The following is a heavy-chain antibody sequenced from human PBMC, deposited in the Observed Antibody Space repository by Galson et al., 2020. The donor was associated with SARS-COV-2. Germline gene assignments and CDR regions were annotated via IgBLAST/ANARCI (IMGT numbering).Heavy chain of an antibody. CDR1: GYTFISYY. D-gene: IGHD6-13*01. CDR2: INPSGGST. Sequence: ASVKVSCKASGYTFISYYMHWVRQAPGQGLEWMGIINPSGGSTSYAQKFQGRVTMTRDTSTSTVYMELSSLRSEDTAVYYCATGPPYIAAAGRDDWFDPWGQGTLGTVAS. CDR3: ATGPPYIAAAGRDDWFDP. J-gene: IGHJ5*02. V-gene: IGHV1-46*01.